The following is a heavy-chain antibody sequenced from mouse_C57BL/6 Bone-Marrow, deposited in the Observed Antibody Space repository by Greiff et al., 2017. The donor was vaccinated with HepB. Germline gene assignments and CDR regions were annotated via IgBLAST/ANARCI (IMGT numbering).Heavy chain of an antibody. J-gene: IGHJ3*01. CDR2: ISSGSSTI. CDR1: GFTFSDYG. Sequence: EVQVVESGGGLVKPGGSLKLSCAASGFTFSDYGMHWVRQAPEKGLEWVAYISSGSSTIYYADTVKGRFTISRDNAKNTLFLQMTSLRSEDTAMYYCARRFGYDGAWFAYWGQVTLVTVSA. V-gene: IGHV5-17*01. D-gene: IGHD2-2*01. CDR3: ARRFGYDGAWFAY.